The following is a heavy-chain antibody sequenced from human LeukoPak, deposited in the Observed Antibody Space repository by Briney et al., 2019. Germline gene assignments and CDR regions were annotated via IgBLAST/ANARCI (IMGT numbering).Heavy chain of an antibody. CDR2: IYHSGST. Sequence: PSETLSLTCAVSGGSISSSNWWSWVRQPPGKGLEWIGEIYHSGSTYYNPSLKSRVTISVDKSKNQFSLKLSSVTAADTAVYYCARRRALGITGTTKYFDYWGQGTLVTVSS. J-gene: IGHJ4*02. V-gene: IGHV4-4*02. CDR3: ARRRALGITGTTKYFDY. CDR1: GGSISSSNW. D-gene: IGHD1-7*01.